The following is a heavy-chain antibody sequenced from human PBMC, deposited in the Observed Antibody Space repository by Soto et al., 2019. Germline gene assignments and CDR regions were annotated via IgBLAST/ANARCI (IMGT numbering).Heavy chain of an antibody. Sequence: QLLQSGGGLVQPGGSLTLSCAASGFTFGTTDMSWVRQAPGEGLEWVSNINGSGGITNYADSVKGRFTISRDNSRNTVYLEVNCLRGHDTALYYCVKNSGWFNTGGQGALVPVTS. D-gene: IGHD3-10*01. CDR1: GFTFGTTD. V-gene: IGHV3-23*01. CDR3: VKNSGWFNT. J-gene: IGHJ5*02. CDR2: INGSGGIT.